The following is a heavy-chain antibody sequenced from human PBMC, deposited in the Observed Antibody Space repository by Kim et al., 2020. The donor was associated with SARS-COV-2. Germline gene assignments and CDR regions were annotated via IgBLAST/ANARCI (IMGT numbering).Heavy chain of an antibody. CDR1: GYTFTGYY. D-gene: IGHD3-3*01. CDR3: ARGLVAPQYYDFWSGYLTENNWFDP. V-gene: IGHV1-2*02. Sequence: ASVKVSCKASGYTFTGYYMHWVRQAPGQGLEWMGWINPNSGGTNYAQKFQGRVTMTRDTSISTAYMELSRLRSDDTAVYYCARGLVAPQYYDFWSGYLTENNWFDPWGQGTLVTVSS. J-gene: IGHJ5*02. CDR2: INPNSGGT.